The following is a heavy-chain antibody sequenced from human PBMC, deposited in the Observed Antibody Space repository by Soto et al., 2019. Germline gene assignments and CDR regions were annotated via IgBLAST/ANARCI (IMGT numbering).Heavy chain of an antibody. CDR3: ARDSSTGTCYYCYFDY. D-gene: IGHD2-15*01. V-gene: IGHV1-18*01. J-gene: IGHJ4*02. Sequence: QVQLVQSGAEVKKPGASVKVSCKSSGYTFSSYGISWVRQAPGHGLEWMGWISAYNGKTNYAQKVQGRVTMTTDTPTSTAYMELRSLRSDDTAVYYCARDSSTGTCYYCYFDYWGKGTVVTVSS. CDR1: GYTFSSYG. CDR2: ISAYNGKT.